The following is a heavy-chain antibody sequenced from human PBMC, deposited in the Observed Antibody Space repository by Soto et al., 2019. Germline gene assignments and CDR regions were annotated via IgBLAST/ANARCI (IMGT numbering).Heavy chain of an antibody. J-gene: IGHJ6*02. CDR3: ARDFTAGATYSGPSYYAMDV. Sequence: QVQLVESGGDVVQPGRSLRLSCAASGFTFSTYGMHWVRQAPGKGLEWVAGIRYDGSNQYYADSVKGQFTISRDNSKNTLYMQMDSLRADDTAVYYCARDFTAGATYSGPSYYAMDVWGQVTTVIVYS. CDR2: IRYDGSNQ. D-gene: IGHD1-26*01. CDR1: GFTFSTYG. V-gene: IGHV3-33*01.